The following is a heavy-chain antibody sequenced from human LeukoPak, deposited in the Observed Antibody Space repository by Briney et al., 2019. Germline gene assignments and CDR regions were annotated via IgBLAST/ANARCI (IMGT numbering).Heavy chain of an antibody. CDR1: GFTFSSHA. V-gene: IGHV3-23*01. CDR2: ITSGSGSNV. Sequence: PGGSLRLSCAASGFTFSSHAMSWVRQAPGKGLEWVSAITSGSGSNVYYTDSLKGRFTISRDNSKNTLYLHMNSLRAEDTAVYYCARHGCWSFDYWGQGTLLTVSA. CDR3: ARHGCWSFDY. J-gene: IGHJ4*02. D-gene: IGHD2-15*01.